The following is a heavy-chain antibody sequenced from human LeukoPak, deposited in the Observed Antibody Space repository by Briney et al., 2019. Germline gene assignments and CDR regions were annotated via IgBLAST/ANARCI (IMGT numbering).Heavy chain of an antibody. D-gene: IGHD6-19*01. Sequence: AGGSLRLSCAASGFTFSSYEMNWVRQAPGKGLEWVSSISSSSSYIYYADSVKGRFTISRDNAKNSLYLQMNSLRAEDTAVYYCARCSSGWYEGGMDVWGKGTTVTISS. J-gene: IGHJ6*03. CDR3: ARCSSGWYEGGMDV. V-gene: IGHV3-21*01. CDR2: ISSSSSYI. CDR1: GFTFSSYE.